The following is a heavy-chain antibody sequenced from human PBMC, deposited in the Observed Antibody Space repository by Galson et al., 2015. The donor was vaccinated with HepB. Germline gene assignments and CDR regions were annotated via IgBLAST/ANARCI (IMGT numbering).Heavy chain of an antibody. CDR3: AKILRYYGDSTTADYFDY. D-gene: IGHD4-17*01. CDR2: IKSKTDGGTT. Sequence: SLRLSCAASGFTFSNAWMSWVRQAPGKGLEWVGRIKSKTDGGTTDYAAPVKGRFTISRDDSKNTLYLQMNSLRAEDTAVYYCAKILRYYGDSTTADYFDYWGQGTLVTVSS. CDR1: GFTFSNAW. J-gene: IGHJ4*02. V-gene: IGHV3-15*01.